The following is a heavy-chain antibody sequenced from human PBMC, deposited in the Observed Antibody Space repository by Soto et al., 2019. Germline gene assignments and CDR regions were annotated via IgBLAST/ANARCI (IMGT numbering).Heavy chain of an antibody. CDR2: IVPIYRTA. V-gene: IGHV1-69*13. CDR3: VRDSGAKLSSS. J-gene: IGHJ4*02. CDR1: GGTFSSYR. D-gene: IGHD6-13*01. Sequence: GLSVKVSCKASGGTFSSYRINWVRQAPGQGLEWVGGIVPIYRTADYAQKFQGRVTITADESARTSYMELRSLKSQDTAVYYCVRDSGAKLSSSWGQGTLVTVSS.